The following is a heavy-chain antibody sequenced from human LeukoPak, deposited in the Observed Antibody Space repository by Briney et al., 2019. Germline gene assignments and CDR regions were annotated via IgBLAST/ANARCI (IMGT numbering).Heavy chain of an antibody. J-gene: IGHJ4*02. CDR3: ARRIVGVIDAFDY. CDR2: VLHSGAT. CDR1: GGSISSPISY. D-gene: IGHD1-26*01. Sequence: PSETLSLTCTVSGGSISSPISYWGWIRQPLGKGLEWIATVLHSGATFYSPSLEGRLTISIDTSTNQFSLKMTSMTAADTAVYYCARRIVGVIDAFDYWGQGALVTVSS. V-gene: IGHV4-39*01.